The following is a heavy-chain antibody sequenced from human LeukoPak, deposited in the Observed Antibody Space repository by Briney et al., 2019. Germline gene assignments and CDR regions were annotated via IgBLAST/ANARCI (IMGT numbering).Heavy chain of an antibody. J-gene: IGHJ4*02. V-gene: IGHV3-23*01. CDR1: GFTFSSYA. CDR2: ITSIGAST. D-gene: IGHD3-22*01. CDR3: AKDRPNYYGSNGHYYKLNGDC. Sequence: PGGSLRLSCAASGFTFSSYAMSWVRQAPGKWLEWVSSITSIGASTYYADYVKGRFTISRDNSDNTLYLQMNSLRAEDTAVYYCAKDRPNYYGSNGHYYKLNGDCWGQGTLVTVSS.